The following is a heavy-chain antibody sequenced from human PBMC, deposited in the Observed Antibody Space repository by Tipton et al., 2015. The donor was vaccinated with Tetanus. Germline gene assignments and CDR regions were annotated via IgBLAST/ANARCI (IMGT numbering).Heavy chain of an antibody. CDR2: VYHTGST. CDR1: GDSITSTKYS. J-gene: IGHJ4*02. CDR3: ARGHLRGIVVAVFDF. V-gene: IGHV4-30-2*01. Sequence: LRLSCTVSGDSITSTKYSWNWIRQPPGKGLEWIGYVYHTGSTYYKPSPKSRVTMSVDRSMNQFSLNLNSVTAADTAVYYCARGHLRGIVVAVFDFWGQGALVSVSS. D-gene: IGHD2-15*01.